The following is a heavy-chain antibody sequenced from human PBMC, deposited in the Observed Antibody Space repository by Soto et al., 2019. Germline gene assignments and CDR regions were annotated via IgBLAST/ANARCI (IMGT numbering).Heavy chain of an antibody. CDR3: AHPRGYSVFNAYDI. J-gene: IGHJ3*02. V-gene: IGHV3-23*01. CDR2: LTASGDST. CDR1: GFTFSTYA. D-gene: IGHD1-1*01. Sequence: GGSLRLSCAASGFTFSTYAMNWVSQAPGKGLEWVSALTASGDSTYYADSVKGRFTISRDNSMNALYLQMNSLRIEDTAVYYCAHPRGYSVFNAYDIWGQGTMVT.